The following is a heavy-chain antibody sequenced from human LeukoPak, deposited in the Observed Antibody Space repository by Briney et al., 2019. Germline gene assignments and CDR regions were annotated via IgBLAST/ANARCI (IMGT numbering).Heavy chain of an antibody. Sequence: GGSLRLSCAASGFTFSSYAMNWVRQAPGKGLEWVSSIRGSGDSTYYADSVKGRLTISRDNSKSTLYLQISSLRAEDTAIYYCAKDGISGWYGNHFDFWGQGTLVTGSS. CDR1: GFTFSSYA. CDR3: AKDGISGWYGNHFDF. D-gene: IGHD6-19*01. J-gene: IGHJ4*02. V-gene: IGHV3-23*01. CDR2: IRGSGDST.